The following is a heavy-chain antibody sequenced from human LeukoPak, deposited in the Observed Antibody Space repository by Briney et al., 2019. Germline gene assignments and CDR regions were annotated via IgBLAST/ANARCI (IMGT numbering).Heavy chain of an antibody. J-gene: IGHJ5*02. CDR2: IIPIFGTA. CDR1: GGTFSSYA. CDR3: ARDSGDSSGFNWFDP. V-gene: IGHV1-69*01. Sequence: GASVKVSCKASGGTFSSYAISWLRQAPGQGLEWMGGIIPIFGTANYAQKFQGRVTITADESTSTAYMELSSLRSEDTAVYYCARDSGDSSGFNWFDPWGQGTLVTVSS. D-gene: IGHD3-22*01.